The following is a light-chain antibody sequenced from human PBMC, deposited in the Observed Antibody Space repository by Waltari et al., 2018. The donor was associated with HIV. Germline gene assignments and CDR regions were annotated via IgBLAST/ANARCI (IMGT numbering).Light chain of an antibody. V-gene: IGLV2-8*01. J-gene: IGLJ3*02. Sequence: QSALTQPPSASGSPGQSVTISCTGTSSDVGGYNYVSWYQQHPGKAPKLMIYEVSKRPSGVPARFSGSKSGSTASLTVSGLQAEDEADDYCSSYAGSNNRWVFGGGTKLTVL. CDR2: EVS. CDR1: SSDVGGYNY. CDR3: SSYAGSNNRWV.